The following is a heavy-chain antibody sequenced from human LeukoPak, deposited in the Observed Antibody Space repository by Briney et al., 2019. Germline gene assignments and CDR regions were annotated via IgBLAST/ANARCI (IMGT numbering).Heavy chain of an antibody. CDR2: INPSSGGT. V-gene: IGHV1-2*02. Sequence: GASVQVSCKASGYTFTGYYMHWVRQAPGQGLEWMGWINPSSGGTNYAQKFQGRVTMTRDTSISTAYMELSRLRSDDTAVYYCARAGYSGYDLGYWGQGTLVTAST. D-gene: IGHD5-12*01. J-gene: IGHJ4*02. CDR3: ARAGYSGYDLGY. CDR1: GYTFTGYY.